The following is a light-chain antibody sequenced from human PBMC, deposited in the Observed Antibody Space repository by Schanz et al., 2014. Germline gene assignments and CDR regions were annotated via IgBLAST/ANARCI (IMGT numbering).Light chain of an antibody. Sequence: QSVLTQPASVSGSPGQSITLSCTGTSSDVGGTNYVSWYQQHPGKVPKLMIYDVSNRPSGVSNRFSGSKSGNTASLTISGLQAEDEGDYYCSSYTRGNNVVFGGGTKLTVL. J-gene: IGLJ2*01. CDR3: SSYTRGNNVV. CDR2: DVS. CDR1: SSDVGGTNY. V-gene: IGLV2-14*01.